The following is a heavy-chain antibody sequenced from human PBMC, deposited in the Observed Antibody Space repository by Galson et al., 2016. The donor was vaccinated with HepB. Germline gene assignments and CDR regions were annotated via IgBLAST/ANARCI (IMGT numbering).Heavy chain of an antibody. CDR3: AKDLLPSGAGREDYFDY. CDR2: IWYDGNNK. V-gene: IGHV3-33*06. Sequence: SLRLSCAASGFTFSSYGLHWVRQAPGKGLEWVAVIWYDGNNKYYADSVKGRFTISRDNSKKMLYLQMNSLSAEDTAIYYGAKDLLPSGAGREDYFDYWGQGTLVTVSS. J-gene: IGHJ4*02. D-gene: IGHD6-19*01. CDR1: GFTFSSYG.